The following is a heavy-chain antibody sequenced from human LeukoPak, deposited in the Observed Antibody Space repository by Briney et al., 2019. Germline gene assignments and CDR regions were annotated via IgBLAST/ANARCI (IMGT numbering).Heavy chain of an antibody. V-gene: IGHV4-34*01. Sequence: SETLSLTCTVSGGSISGYYWSWIRQPPGKGLEWIGEINHSGSTNYNPSLKSRVTISVDTSKNQFSLKLSSVTAADTAVYYCARGDNYGYRYWGRGTLVTVSS. J-gene: IGHJ4*02. CDR2: INHSGST. CDR3: ARGDNYGYRY. CDR1: GGSISGYY. D-gene: IGHD5-18*01.